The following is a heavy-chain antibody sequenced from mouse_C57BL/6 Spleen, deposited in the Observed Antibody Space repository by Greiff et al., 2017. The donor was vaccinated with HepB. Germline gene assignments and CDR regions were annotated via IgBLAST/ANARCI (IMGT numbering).Heavy chain of an antibody. CDR3: ARDNYGSSYPFAY. V-gene: IGHV3-6*01. CDR1: GYSITSGYY. CDR2: ISYDGSN. J-gene: IGHJ3*01. D-gene: IGHD1-1*01. Sequence: EVKLMESGPGLVKPSQSLSLTCSVTGYSITSGYYWNWIRQFPGNKLEWMGYISYDGSNNYNPSLKNRISITRDTSKNQFFLKLNSVTTEDTATYYCARDNYGSSYPFAYWGQGTLVTVSA.